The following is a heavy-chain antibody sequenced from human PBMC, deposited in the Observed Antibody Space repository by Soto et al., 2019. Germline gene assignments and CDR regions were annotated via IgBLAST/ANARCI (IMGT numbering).Heavy chain of an antibody. Sequence: ASVKVSCKASGYTFTTYGISWVRQASGQGLEWMGWINGYNGNTKYAQRLQGRVTMTRDTSTSTAYMELRSLRSDDTAVYYCARAGMIVVVKSDYWGQGTLVTVSS. CDR2: INGYNGNT. D-gene: IGHD3-22*01. V-gene: IGHV1-18*04. J-gene: IGHJ4*02. CDR3: ARAGMIVVVKSDY. CDR1: GYTFTTYG.